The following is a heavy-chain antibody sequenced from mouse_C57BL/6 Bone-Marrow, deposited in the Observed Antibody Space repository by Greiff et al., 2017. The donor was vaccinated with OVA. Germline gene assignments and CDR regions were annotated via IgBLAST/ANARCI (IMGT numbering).Heavy chain of an antibody. J-gene: IGHJ1*03. CDR1: GYTFTSYW. D-gene: IGHD1-1*01. V-gene: IGHV1-52*01. CDR3: ARFTTVVSPYWYFDV. Sequence: VQLQQPGAELVRPGSSVKLSCKASGYTFTSYWMHWVKQRPIQGLEWIGNIDPSDSETHYNQKFKDQATLTVDKSSSTAYMQLSSLTSEDSAVYYCARFTTVVSPYWYFDVWGTGTTVTVSS. CDR2: IDPSDSET.